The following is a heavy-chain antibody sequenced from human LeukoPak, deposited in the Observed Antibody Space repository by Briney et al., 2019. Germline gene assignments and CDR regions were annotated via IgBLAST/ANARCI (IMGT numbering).Heavy chain of an antibody. CDR1: GYTFSSYA. CDR3: ARDVRPYGSGSYFNSVVFDY. CDR2: INPNSGGT. Sequence: ASVKVSCKASGYTFSSYAISWVRQAPGQGLEWMGWINPNSGGTNYAQKFQGRVTMTRDTSISTAYMELSRLRSDDTAVYYCARDVRPYGSGSYFNSVVFDYWGQGTLVTVSS. D-gene: IGHD3-10*01. V-gene: IGHV1-2*02. J-gene: IGHJ4*02.